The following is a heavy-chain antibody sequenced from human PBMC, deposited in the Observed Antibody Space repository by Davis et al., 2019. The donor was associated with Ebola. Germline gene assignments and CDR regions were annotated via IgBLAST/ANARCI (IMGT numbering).Heavy chain of an antibody. V-gene: IGHV3-7*01. D-gene: IGHD5-24*01. J-gene: IGHJ4*02. CDR2: IKQDGSEK. CDR1: GFTFSSYW. CDR3: ARGRWLQLVVDY. Sequence: GESLKISCAASGFTFSSYWMSWVRQAPGKGLEWVANIKQDGSEKYYVDSVKGRFTISRDNAKNSLYLQMNSLRAEDTAVYYCARGRWLQLVVDYWGQGTLVTVSS.